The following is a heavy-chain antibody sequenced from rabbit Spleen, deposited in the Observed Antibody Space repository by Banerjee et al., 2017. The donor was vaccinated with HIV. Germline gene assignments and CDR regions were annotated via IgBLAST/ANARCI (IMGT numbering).Heavy chain of an antibody. V-gene: IGHV1S7*01. CDR2: IDPVFGIT. CDR1: GFTLSSYY. Sequence: QLEESGGGLVKPEGSLTLTCKASGFTLSSYYMNWIRQAPGKGLEWIGYIDPVFGITYYASWVNDRFSISRENAQNTVFLQMTSLTAADTATYFCARDGAGGSYFALWGQGTLVTVS. D-gene: IGHD8-1*01. CDR3: ARDGAGGSYFAL. J-gene: IGHJ3*01.